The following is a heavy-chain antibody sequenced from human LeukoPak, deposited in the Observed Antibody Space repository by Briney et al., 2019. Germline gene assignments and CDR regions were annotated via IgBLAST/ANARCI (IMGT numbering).Heavy chain of an antibody. CDR2: ISQNDSGK. D-gene: IGHD4-23*01. J-gene: IGHJ4*02. V-gene: IGHV3-7*01. CDR1: GFTLSDYW. Sequence: GGSLRLSCSASGFTLSDYWKMWVRQARGKGGEGVGNISQNDSGKNYVDSVKGRFTISRDNAKFSLYLQMNSLRAEDTAIYYCATDRKVGTWDPRFNYWGQGTLVTVSS. CDR3: ATDRKVGTWDPRFNY.